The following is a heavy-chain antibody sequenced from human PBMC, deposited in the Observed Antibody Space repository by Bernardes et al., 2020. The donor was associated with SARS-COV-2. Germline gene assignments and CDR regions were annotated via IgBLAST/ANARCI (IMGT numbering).Heavy chain of an antibody. Sequence: GSLRLSCAAAGFNFSGSALQWVRQAPGKGLEWVGRMRSKYKNYVTTYAPSLKDRITISRDDSRDTAYLQINSLKVEDTAVYYCTGDYLYWGQGALLTVSS. CDR3: TGDYLY. CDR2: MRSKYKNYVT. CDR1: GFNFSGSA. D-gene: IGHD4-17*01. V-gene: IGHV3-73*01. J-gene: IGHJ4*02.